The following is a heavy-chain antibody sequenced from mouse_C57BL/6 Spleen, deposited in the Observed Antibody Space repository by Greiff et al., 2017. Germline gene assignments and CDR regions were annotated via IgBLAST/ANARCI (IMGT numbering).Heavy chain of an antibody. D-gene: IGHD2-5*01. CDR2: IYPRSGNT. Sequence: VQLQQSGAELARPGASVKLSCKASGYTFTSYGISWVKQRTGQGLEWIGEIYPRSGNTYHNEKFKGKATLTADKSSSTAYMELRSLTSEDSAVYFCAGDIVTTRYFDYWGQGTTLTVSS. CDR3: AGDIVTTRYFDY. V-gene: IGHV1-81*01. J-gene: IGHJ2*01. CDR1: GYTFTSYG.